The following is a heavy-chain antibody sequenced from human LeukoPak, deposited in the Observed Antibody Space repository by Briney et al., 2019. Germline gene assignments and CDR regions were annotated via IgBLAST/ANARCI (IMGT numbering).Heavy chain of an antibody. CDR1: GFTFSSYC. Sequence: PGGSLRLSCAASGFTFSSYCRSWIRQAPGKGLEWVANIKQDGSETYSVHSVKGRFTISRDNAKYSLYLQMNSLRAEDTAVCYCARDLDAFDIWGQGTMVTVSS. CDR2: IKQDGSET. J-gene: IGHJ3*02. V-gene: IGHV3-7*01. CDR3: ARDLDAFDI.